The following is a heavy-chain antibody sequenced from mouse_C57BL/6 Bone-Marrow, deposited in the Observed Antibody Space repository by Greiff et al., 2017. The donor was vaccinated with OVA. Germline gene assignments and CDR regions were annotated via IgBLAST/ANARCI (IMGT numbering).Heavy chain of an antibody. J-gene: IGHJ1*03. Sequence: EVKLQESGPVLVKPGASVKMSCKASGYTFTDYYMNWVKQSHGKSLEWIGVINPYNGGTSYNQKFKGKATLTVDKSSSTAYMELNSLTSEDSAVYYCARRYGYWYFDVWGTGTTVTVSS. CDR3: ARRYGYWYFDV. CDR2: INPYNGGT. V-gene: IGHV1-19*01. CDR1: GYTFTDYY. D-gene: IGHD2-10*02.